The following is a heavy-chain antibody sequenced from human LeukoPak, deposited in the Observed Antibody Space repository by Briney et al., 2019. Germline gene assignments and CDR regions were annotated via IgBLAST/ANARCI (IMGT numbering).Heavy chain of an antibody. D-gene: IGHD3-22*01. CDR1: GFTFSNAW. CDR3: TTEYYYDSSGYGGDY. V-gene: IGHV3-15*01. CDR2: IKSKTDGGTT. J-gene: IGHJ4*02. Sequence: GGSLRLSCAASGFTFSNAWMSWVRQAPGKGLEWVGRIKSKTDGGTTDYAAPVKGRFTISRDDSKNTLYLQMNSLKTEDTAVYYCTTEYYYDSSGYGGDYWGQGTLVTVSS.